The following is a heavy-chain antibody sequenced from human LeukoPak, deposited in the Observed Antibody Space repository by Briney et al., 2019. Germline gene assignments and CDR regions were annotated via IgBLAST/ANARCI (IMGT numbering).Heavy chain of an antibody. CDR2: INWNGGTT. Sequence: GGSLRLSCAASGFTDYGMSWVRQAPGKGLEWVSGINWNGGTTTYADSVKGRFTISRDNAKNSLYLQMNSLRAEDTAVYYCARGKDAFDIWGQGTMVTVSS. J-gene: IGHJ3*02. CDR3: ARGKDAFDI. V-gene: IGHV3-20*04. CDR1: GFTDYG.